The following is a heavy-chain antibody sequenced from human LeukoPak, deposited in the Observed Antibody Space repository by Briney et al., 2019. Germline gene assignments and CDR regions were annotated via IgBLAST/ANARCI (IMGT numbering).Heavy chain of an antibody. CDR1: GFTFDDYA. CDR3: AKEYYYGSIDY. D-gene: IGHD3-10*01. J-gene: IGHJ4*02. CDR2: LSWNSGSI. Sequence: PGRSLRLSCAASGFTFDDYAMHWVRQAPGKGLAWVSSLSWNSGSIGYADSVKGRFSISRDNAKNSLYLQMNSLRAEDTALYYCAKEYYYGSIDYWDQGTLVTVSS. V-gene: IGHV3-9*01.